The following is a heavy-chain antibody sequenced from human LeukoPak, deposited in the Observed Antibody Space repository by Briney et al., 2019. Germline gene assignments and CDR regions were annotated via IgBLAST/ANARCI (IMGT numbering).Heavy chain of an antibody. CDR1: GFTFSSYG. CDR2: ITATSSST. D-gene: IGHD7-27*01. Sequence: PGGSLRLSCAASGFTFSSYGMSWVRQAPGKGLEWVSAITATSSSTHDADSVQGRFTISRDNSKNTLYLQMNSLRAEDTAVYYCVQDWAWGAFAYWGQGTLVTVSS. V-gene: IGHV3-23*01. CDR3: VQDWAWGAFAY. J-gene: IGHJ4*02.